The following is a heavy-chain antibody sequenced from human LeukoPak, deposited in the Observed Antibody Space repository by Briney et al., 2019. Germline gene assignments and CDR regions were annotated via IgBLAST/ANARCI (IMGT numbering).Heavy chain of an antibody. CDR2: IWYDGSIQ. V-gene: IGHV3-33*01. J-gene: IGHJ4*02. D-gene: IGHD2-15*01. CDR3: ARAGYCSGGSCYGSDC. CDR1: GFTFSSYG. Sequence: GRSLRLSCAPSGFTFSSYGMHWVRQAPGKGLEWVAAIWYDGSIQYYADSVKGRFTISRDNSKNTLYLQMDSLRAEDTAVYYCARAGYCSGGSCYGSDCWGQGTLVSVSS.